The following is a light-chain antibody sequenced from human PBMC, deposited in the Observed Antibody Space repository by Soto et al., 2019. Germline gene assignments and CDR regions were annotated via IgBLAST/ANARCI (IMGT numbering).Light chain of an antibody. CDR2: NND. Sequence: QSVLTQPPSVSGAPGQRVTISCTGSSSNIGAGYDVYWYQLLPGTGPKLLIYNNDQRPSGVPDRFSGSKSGTSASLAISGLRSEDEADYYCAAWDDSLGGQGIFGGGTKLTVL. CDR1: SSNIGAGYD. V-gene: IGLV1-47*01. J-gene: IGLJ2*01. CDR3: AAWDDSLGGQGI.